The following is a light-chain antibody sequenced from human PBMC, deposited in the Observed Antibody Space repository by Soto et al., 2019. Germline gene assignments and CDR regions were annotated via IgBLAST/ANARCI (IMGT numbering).Light chain of an antibody. J-gene: IGKJ4*01. CDR3: QQYNDWPLT. Sequence: EIVMTQSPATLSVSPGERATLSCRASQGISSNLAWYQQKPGQAPRLLIYDASTRATDIRARFSGSGSGTEFTLTISSLQSEDFAVYYCQQYNDWPLTFGGGTKVEIK. CDR1: QGISSN. CDR2: DAS. V-gene: IGKV3-15*01.